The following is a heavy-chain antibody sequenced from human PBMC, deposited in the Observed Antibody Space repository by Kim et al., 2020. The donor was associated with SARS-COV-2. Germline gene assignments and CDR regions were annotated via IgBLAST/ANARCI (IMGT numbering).Heavy chain of an antibody. J-gene: IGHJ4*02. D-gene: IGHD5-18*01. V-gene: IGHV4-34*01. Sequence: SETLSLTCAVYGGSFSGYYWSWIRQPPGKGLEWMGEINQSGSTNYNPSLKSRFTISVDTSKNQFSLKLSSVTAADTAVYYCARGRYSYGPSDYWGQGTLVTVSS. CDR1: GGSFSGYY. CDR2: INQSGST. CDR3: ARGRYSYGPSDY.